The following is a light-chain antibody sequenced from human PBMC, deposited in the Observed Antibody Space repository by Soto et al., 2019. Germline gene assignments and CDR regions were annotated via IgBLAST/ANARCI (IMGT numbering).Light chain of an antibody. V-gene: IGKV3-20*01. CDR1: QSISSTY. CDR2: AAS. CDR3: PQYVGSLYT. J-gene: IGKJ2*01. Sequence: SVLTQSPGTLSSSPGEGATLSCRTSQSISSTYLAWYQQRPGQAPRLLLYAASSSATGIPDRFSGSGSGTDFTLTIGRLEAEDFAVYYCPQYVGSLYTFGQGTKLELK.